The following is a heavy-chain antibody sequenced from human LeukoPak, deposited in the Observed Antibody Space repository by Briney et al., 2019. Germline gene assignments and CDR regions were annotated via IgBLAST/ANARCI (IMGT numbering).Heavy chain of an antibody. CDR3: ARGYAVTTYSRYYYMDV. Sequence: SQTLSLTCTVSGGSISSGSYYWSWIRQPAGKGLEWIGRIYTSGSTNYNPSLKSRVTISVDTSKNQFSLKPSSVTAADTAVYYCARGYAVTTYSRYYYMDVWGKGTTVTVSS. CDR1: GGSISSGSYY. V-gene: IGHV4-61*02. J-gene: IGHJ6*03. CDR2: IYTSGST. D-gene: IGHD4-17*01.